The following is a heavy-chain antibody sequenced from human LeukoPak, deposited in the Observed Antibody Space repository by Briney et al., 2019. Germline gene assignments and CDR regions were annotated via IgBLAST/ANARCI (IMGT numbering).Heavy chain of an antibody. V-gene: IGHV7-4-1*02. Sequence: ASVKVSCKASGYTFTSYAMNWVRQAPGQGLEWMGWINTNTGNPTYAQDFTGRFVFSLDTSVNTAYLQISSLKAEDTAVYYCARDVFNSGRYLIDYWGQGTLVTVSS. J-gene: IGHJ4*02. CDR2: INTNTGNP. CDR1: GYTFTSYA. D-gene: IGHD6-19*01. CDR3: ARDVFNSGRYLIDY.